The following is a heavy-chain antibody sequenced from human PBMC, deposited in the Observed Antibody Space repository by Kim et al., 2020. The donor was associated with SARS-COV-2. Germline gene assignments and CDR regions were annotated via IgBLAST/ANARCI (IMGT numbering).Heavy chain of an antibody. Sequence: GGSLRLSCAASGFTVSSNYMSWVRQAPGKGLEWVSVIYSGGSTYYADSVKGRFTISRDNSKNTLYLQMNSLRAEDTAVYYCASGYSSGWYYGSYYYYGMDVWGQGTTVTVSS. CDR1: GFTVSSNY. CDR3: ASGYSSGWYYGSYYYYGMDV. V-gene: IGHV3-66*01. J-gene: IGHJ6*02. CDR2: IYSGGST. D-gene: IGHD6-19*01.